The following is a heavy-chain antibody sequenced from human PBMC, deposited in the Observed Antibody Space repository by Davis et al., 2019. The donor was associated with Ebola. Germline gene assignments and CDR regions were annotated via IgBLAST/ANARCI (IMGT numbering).Heavy chain of an antibody. CDR1: GFIFNNYG. V-gene: IGHV3-23*01. Sequence: GESLKISCAASGFIFNNYGMTWVRQAPGKGLEWVSSISGSGGSTYYADPVKGRFTISRDNSKNTLYLQMNSLTAEDTAVYYCAKELISVVRGVILNWGQGTLVTVSS. J-gene: IGHJ4*02. CDR2: ISGSGGST. D-gene: IGHD3-10*01. CDR3: AKELISVVRGVILN.